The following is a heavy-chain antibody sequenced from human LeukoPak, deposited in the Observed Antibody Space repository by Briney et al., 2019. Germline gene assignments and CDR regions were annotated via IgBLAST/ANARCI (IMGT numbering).Heavy chain of an antibody. CDR3: VREDFWSGYSNYLDY. CDR1: GFTFSDYY. J-gene: IGHJ4*02. Sequence: GGSLRLSCAASGFTFSDYYMSWIRQAPGKGLEWVSCITSSGSTIYYADSVKGRFTISRDNAKKSLYLQMNSLRAEDTAVYYCVREDFWSGYSNYLDYWGQGTLVTVSS. CDR2: ITSSGSTI. D-gene: IGHD3-3*01. V-gene: IGHV3-11*01.